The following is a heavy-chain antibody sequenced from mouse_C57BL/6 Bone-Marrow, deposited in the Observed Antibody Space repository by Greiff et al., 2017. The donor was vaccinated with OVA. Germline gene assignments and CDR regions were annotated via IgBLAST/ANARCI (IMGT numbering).Heavy chain of an antibody. D-gene: IGHD2-3*01. CDR2: IDPSDSYT. J-gene: IGHJ4*01. V-gene: IGHV1-50*01. Sequence: VQLQQPGAELVKPGASVKLSCKASGYTFTSYWMQWVKQRPGQGLEWIGEIDPSDSYTNYNQKFKGKATLTVDTSSSTAYMQLSSLTSEDSAVYYCARDGYYSSYYAMDYWGQGTSVTVSS. CDR3: ARDGYYSSYYAMDY. CDR1: GYTFTSYW.